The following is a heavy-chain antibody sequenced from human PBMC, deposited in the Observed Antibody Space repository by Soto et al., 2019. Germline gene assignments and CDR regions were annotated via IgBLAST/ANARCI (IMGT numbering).Heavy chain of an antibody. Sequence: SETLSLTCAVYGGSFSGYYWSWIRQPPGKGLEWIGEINHSGSTNYNPSLKSRVTISVDTSKNQFSLKLSSVTAADTAVYYCARDAATENYFDYCGQGILVTVSS. J-gene: IGHJ4*02. CDR2: INHSGST. CDR3: ARDAATENYFDY. D-gene: IGHD1-26*01. V-gene: IGHV4-34*01. CDR1: GGSFSGYY.